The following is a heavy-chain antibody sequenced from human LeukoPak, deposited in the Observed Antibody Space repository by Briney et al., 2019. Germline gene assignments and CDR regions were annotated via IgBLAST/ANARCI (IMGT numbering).Heavy chain of an antibody. D-gene: IGHD3-10*01. V-gene: IGHV3-48*03. CDR1: GFTFSSYE. J-gene: IGHJ4*02. CDR3: ARGPFASGSYSLYGYGSVFDY. CDR2: ISSSGSTI. Sequence: GGSLRLSCAASGFTFSSYEMNWVRQAPGKGLEWVSYISSSGSTIYYADSVKGRFTIPRDNAKNSLYLQMNGLRAEDTAVYYCARGPFASGSYSLYGYGSVFDYWGQGTLVTVSS.